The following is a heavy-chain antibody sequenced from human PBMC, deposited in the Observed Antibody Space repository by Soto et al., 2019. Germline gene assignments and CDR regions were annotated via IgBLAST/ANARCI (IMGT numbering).Heavy chain of an antibody. V-gene: IGHV4-59*01. D-gene: IGHD6-13*01. CDR2: IYYSGST. Sequence: QVQLQESGPGLVKPSETLSLTCTVSGGSISSYYWSWIRQPPGKGLEWIGYIYYSGSTNYNPSLKSRVTISVDTSKNQFSLKLSSVTAADTAVYYCARERLSQQLAHRMIDYWGQGTLVTVSS. J-gene: IGHJ4*02. CDR1: GGSISSYY. CDR3: ARERLSQQLAHRMIDY.